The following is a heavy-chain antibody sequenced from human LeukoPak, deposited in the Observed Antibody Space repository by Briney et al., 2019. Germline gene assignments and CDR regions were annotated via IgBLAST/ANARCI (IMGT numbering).Heavy chain of an antibody. CDR1: GVSFSSYT. CDR2: MKEDGSDI. V-gene: IGHV3-7*01. D-gene: IGHD3-9*01. CDR3: ARGGARYLDS. J-gene: IGHJ4*02. Sequence: GGSPRLSRVPSGVSFSSYTMSWVPQAPGKGLEWVARMKEDGSDIHYVDSVKGRFTICRDNAKNSLCLQMSSLRVEDTAVYYCARGGARYLDSWGQGILVTVSS.